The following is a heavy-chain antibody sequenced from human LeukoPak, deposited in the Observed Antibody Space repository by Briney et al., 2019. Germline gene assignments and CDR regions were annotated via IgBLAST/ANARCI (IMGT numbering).Heavy chain of an antibody. D-gene: IGHD1-26*01. Sequence: GGSLRLSCAASGFTVSSNYMSWVRQAPGKGLEWVSVIYSGGSTYYADSVKGRFTISRDNSKNTLYLQMNSLRAEDTAVYYCARLNRGSYYYYYYGMDVWGQGTTVTVSS. CDR1: GFTVSSNY. CDR3: ARLNRGSYYYYYYGMDV. V-gene: IGHV3-66*04. J-gene: IGHJ6*02. CDR2: IYSGGST.